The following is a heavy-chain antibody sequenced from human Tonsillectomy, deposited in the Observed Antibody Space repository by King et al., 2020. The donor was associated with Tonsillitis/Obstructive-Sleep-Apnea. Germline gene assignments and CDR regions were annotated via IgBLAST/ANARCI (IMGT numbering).Heavy chain of an antibody. CDR2: INPNSGGT. Sequence: QLVQSGAEVKKPGASVKVSCKASGYTFTDYYMHWVRQAPGQGLEWMGWINPNSGGTNYAQKFQGRVTMNRDTSISTAYMELSRLRSDDTAVYYCARVGAYYDSSAYYVSWGQGTLVTVSS. J-gene: IGHJ5*02. D-gene: IGHD3-22*01. CDR1: GYTFTDYY. CDR3: ARVGAYYDSSAYYVS. V-gene: IGHV1-2*02.